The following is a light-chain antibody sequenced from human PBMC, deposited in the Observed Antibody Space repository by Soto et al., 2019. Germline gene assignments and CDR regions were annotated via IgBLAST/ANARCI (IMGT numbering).Light chain of an antibody. V-gene: IGLV2-14*01. CDR3: SSYTSSSTYV. CDR1: SGDVGGYNY. J-gene: IGLJ1*01. Sequence: QSVLTQPASVSGSPGQSIIISCTGTSGDVGGYNYVSWYQQHPGKAPKLMIYEVSNRPSGVSNRFSGSKSGNTASLTISGLQAEDEADYYCSSYTSSSTYVFGTGTKVTVL. CDR2: EVS.